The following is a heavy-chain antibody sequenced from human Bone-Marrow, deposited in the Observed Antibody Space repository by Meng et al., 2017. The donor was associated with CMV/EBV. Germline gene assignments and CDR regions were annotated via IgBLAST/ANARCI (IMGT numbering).Heavy chain of an antibody. CDR2: ISSSGSTI. CDR3: ARDRGRSLSKLLRNYYGMDV. V-gene: IGHV3-48*04. Sequence: GESLKISCAASGFTFSSYGMHWVRQAPGKGLEWVSYISSSGSTIYYADSVKGRFTISRDNAKNSLYLQMNSLRAEDTAVYYCARDRGRSLSKLLRNYYGMDVWGQGTTVTVSS. D-gene: IGHD2-15*01. J-gene: IGHJ6*02. CDR1: GFTFSSYG.